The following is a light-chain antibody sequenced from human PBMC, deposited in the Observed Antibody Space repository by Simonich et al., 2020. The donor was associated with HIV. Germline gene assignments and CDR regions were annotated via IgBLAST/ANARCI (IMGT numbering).Light chain of an antibody. Sequence: SVLTQPPSASGTPGQRVTISCSGSSSNIGSNYVYWYQQLPGTAPKLLIYRTNQRPSGVPDRCSGSKSGTSASLAISGLRSEDEADYYCAAWDDSLSGPVFGGGTKLTVL. V-gene: IGLV1-47*01. CDR2: RTN. CDR3: AAWDDSLSGPV. CDR1: SSNIGSNY. J-gene: IGLJ3*02.